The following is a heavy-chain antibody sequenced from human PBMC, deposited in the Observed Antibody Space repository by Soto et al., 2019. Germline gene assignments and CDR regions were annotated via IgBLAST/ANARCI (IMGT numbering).Heavy chain of an antibody. CDR3: ARGVGVAAAGTGGWFDP. Sequence: SETLSLTCAVYGGSFSGYYWSWLRQPPGKGLEWVGEIYHSGSTNYNPSLKSRVTISVDKAKNQFSLKLSSVTAADTAVYYCARGVGVAAAGTGGWFDPLGQGTLVTVSS. D-gene: IGHD6-13*01. V-gene: IGHV4-34*01. J-gene: IGHJ5*02. CDR2: IYHSGST. CDR1: GGSFSGYY.